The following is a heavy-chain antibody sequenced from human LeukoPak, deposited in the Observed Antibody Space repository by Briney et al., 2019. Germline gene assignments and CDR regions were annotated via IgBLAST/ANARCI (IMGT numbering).Heavy chain of an antibody. V-gene: IGHV4-61*02. CDR3: ARDHLGLHYDSSGYYYGWGLCFYDY. D-gene: IGHD3-22*01. Sequence: PSETLSLTCTVSGGSISSSSYYWGWIRQPAGKGLEWIGRIYTRGSTNYNPSLKSRVTMSVDTSKNQFSLKLSSVTAADTAVYYCARDHLGLHYDSSGYYYGWGLCFYDYWGQGTLVTVSS. CDR1: GGSISSSSYY. CDR2: IYTRGST. J-gene: IGHJ4*02.